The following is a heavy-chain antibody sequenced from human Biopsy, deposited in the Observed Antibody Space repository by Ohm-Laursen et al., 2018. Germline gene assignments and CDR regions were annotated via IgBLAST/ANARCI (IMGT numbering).Heavy chain of an antibody. D-gene: IGHD2/OR15-2a*01. V-gene: IGHV4-4*07. Sequence: TLSLTCIVSGGSISGHFWSWVRQPAGKGLEWIGRIYSNGNTNYNPSLKSRVSMSVDTSKNHFSLNLTSVTAADTAVYYCARATNSTGWPYYYFYGMDVWGQGTTVTVSS. CDR3: ARATNSTGWPYYYFYGMDV. J-gene: IGHJ6*02. CDR2: IYSNGNT. CDR1: GGSISGHF.